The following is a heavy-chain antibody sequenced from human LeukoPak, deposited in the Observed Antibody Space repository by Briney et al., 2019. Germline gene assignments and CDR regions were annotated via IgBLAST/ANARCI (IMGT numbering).Heavy chain of an antibody. CDR2: ISYDGSNK. CDR1: GFTFSSYA. J-gene: IGHJ4*02. V-gene: IGHV3-30*04. Sequence: PGRSLRLSCAASGFTFSSYAMRWVRQAPGKGLEWVAVISYDGSNKYYADSVKGRFTISRDNSKNTLYLQMNSLRAEDTAVYYCAKASWSSFWGQGTLVTVSS. D-gene: IGHD2-15*01. CDR3: AKASWSSF.